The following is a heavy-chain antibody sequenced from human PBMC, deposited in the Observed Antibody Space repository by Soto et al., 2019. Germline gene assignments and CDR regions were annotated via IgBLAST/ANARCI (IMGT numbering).Heavy chain of an antibody. D-gene: IGHD3-22*01. CDR2: ISAYNGNT. Sequence: QVQLVQSGAEVKKPGASVKVSRKASGYTFTSYGISWVRQAPGQGLEWMGWISAYNGNTNYAQKLQGRVTMTTDTSTSTAYMELRSLRSDDTAVYYCAASNPYYYDSSGYNWFDPWGQGTLVTVSS. CDR3: AASNPYYYDSSGYNWFDP. CDR1: GYTFTSYG. J-gene: IGHJ5*02. V-gene: IGHV1-18*01.